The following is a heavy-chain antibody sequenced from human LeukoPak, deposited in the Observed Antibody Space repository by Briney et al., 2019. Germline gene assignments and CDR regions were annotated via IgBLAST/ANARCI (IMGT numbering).Heavy chain of an antibody. V-gene: IGHV1-46*01. CDR2: INPSGGST. J-gene: IGHJ4*02. D-gene: IGHD3-10*01. CDR1: GYTFTSYY. Sequence: ASVKVSCKASGYTFTSYYMHWVRQAPGQGLEWMGIINPSGGSTSYAQKFQGRVTMTRDTSTSTVYMELSSLRSEDTAVYYSARAGGPERITMVRGANTGGYYFDYWGQGTLVTVSS. CDR3: ARAGGPERITMVRGANTGGYYFDY.